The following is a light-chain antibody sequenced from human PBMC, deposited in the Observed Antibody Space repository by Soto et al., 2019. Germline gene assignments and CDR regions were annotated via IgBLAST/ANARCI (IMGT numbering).Light chain of an antibody. J-gene: IGKJ1*01. Sequence: AIQMTQSPSSLSASVGDRVAISCRASQDIRNTLAWYQQKPGEAPKLLIFAASNLQSGVPSRFSGSGSVTDFTLAITGLQPEDFATYYCLQYYNFSWTFGQVANVDIK. CDR3: LQYYNFSWT. CDR1: QDIRNT. V-gene: IGKV1-6*01. CDR2: AAS.